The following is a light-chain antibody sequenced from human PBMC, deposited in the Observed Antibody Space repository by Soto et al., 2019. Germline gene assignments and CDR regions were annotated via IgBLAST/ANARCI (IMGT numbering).Light chain of an antibody. CDR3: QQRSDWPPT. CDR1: QSLLNY. V-gene: IGKV3-11*01. Sequence: ENVLTQSPATLSLSPGDTATLSCRATQSLLNYLAWYQQKLCQAPRLLIYDASKRATGIPARFSGSGSGTDFTLTLSSLGPEDFAVYFCQQRSDWPPTFGQGTRLAIK. CDR2: DAS. J-gene: IGKJ5*01.